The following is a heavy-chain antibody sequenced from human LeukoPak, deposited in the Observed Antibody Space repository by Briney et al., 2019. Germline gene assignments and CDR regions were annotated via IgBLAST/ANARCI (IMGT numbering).Heavy chain of an antibody. CDR2: IYYSGST. V-gene: IGHV4-59*01. J-gene: IGHJ6*02. Sequence: SETLSLTCTVSGGSISSYYWSWIRQPPGKGLEWIGYIYYSGSTNYNPSLESRVTMSVDTSKNQFSLKLSSVTAADTAVLYCARETYYYGMDVWGQGTTVTVSS. CDR3: ARETYYYGMDV. CDR1: GGSISSYY.